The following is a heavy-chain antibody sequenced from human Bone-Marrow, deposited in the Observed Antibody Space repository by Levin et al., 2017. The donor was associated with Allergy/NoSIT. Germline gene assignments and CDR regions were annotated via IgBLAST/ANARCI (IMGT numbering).Heavy chain of an antibody. J-gene: IGHJ3*02. CDR3: AKEVGAGQGALDI. V-gene: IGHV1-69*04. CDR2: IIPSIDLI. D-gene: IGHD3-16*01. CDR1: GDSFSGVT. Sequence: SVKVSCKASGDSFSGVTLSWVRQAPGQGLECLGRIIPSIDLIDYSPNFRARVTITADYSTSTVYMELISLTSADTAVYYCAKEVGAGQGALDIWGQGTTVTVTS.